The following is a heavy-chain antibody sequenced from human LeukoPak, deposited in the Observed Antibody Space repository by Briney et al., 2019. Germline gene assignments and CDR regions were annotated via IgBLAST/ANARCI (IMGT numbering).Heavy chain of an antibody. CDR1: GIIFSDSY. Sequence: SGGSLRLSCMASGIIFSDSYMGWIRQAPGKGLEWISYISNSGSATYYADSVKGRFTISRDNSKNTLYLQMNSLRAEDSAVYYCARPPGRAGAFDIWGQGTMVTVSS. CDR3: ARPPGRAGAFDI. D-gene: IGHD3-10*01. CDR2: ISNSGSAT. J-gene: IGHJ3*02. V-gene: IGHV3-11*01.